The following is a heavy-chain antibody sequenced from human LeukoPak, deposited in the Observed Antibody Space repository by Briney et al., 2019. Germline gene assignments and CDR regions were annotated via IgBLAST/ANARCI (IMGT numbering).Heavy chain of an antibody. CDR2: MNPNSGGT. CDR3: ATGGIYSSNFDY. Sequence: ASVKVSCKASGYTFTDYYMHWMRQAPGQGPEWMGWMNPNSGGTNYAQKFQGRVTMTRDTSIITAYMELSSLRSDDTAVYYCATGGIYSSNFDYWGQGTLVTVSS. V-gene: IGHV1-2*02. D-gene: IGHD5-18*01. CDR1: GYTFTDYY. J-gene: IGHJ4*02.